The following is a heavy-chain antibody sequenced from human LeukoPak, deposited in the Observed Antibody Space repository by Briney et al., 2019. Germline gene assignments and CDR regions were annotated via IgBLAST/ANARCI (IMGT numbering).Heavy chain of an antibody. Sequence: PGRSLRLSRVASGFTFSTYGMHWVRQTPGKGLEWVTLISYGGSNKYYADSVKRRFTISRDNSENTLYLQMNSLRAEDTAVYYCAKAGYGSYYAFDIWGQGTMVTVSS. CDR1: GFTFSTYG. J-gene: IGHJ3*02. CDR2: ISYGGSNK. CDR3: AKAGYGSYYAFDI. V-gene: IGHV3-30*18. D-gene: IGHD1-26*01.